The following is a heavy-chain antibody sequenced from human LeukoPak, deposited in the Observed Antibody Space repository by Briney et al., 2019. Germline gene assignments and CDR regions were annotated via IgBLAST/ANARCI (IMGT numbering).Heavy chain of an antibody. V-gene: IGHV3-30*02. D-gene: IGHD4-17*01. J-gene: IGHJ4*02. Sequence: GGSLRLSCAASGFTFSDYYMSWIRQAPGKGLEWVAFIRYDGSNKYYADSVKGRFTISRDNSKNTLYLQMNSLRAEDTALYYCAKGADYGDYGSIDYWGQGTLVTVSS. CDR2: IRYDGSNK. CDR1: GFTFSDYY. CDR3: AKGADYGDYGSIDY.